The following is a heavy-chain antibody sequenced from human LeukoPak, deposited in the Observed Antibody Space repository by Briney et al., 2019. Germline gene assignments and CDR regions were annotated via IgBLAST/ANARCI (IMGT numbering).Heavy chain of an antibody. Sequence: GGSLRLSCAASGFTFDDYAMHWVRQAPGKGLEWVSGISWNSGSIGYADSVKGRFTISRDNAKNSLYLQMNSLRAEDTALYYCAKAIIGSSGYYSFDYWGQRTLVTVSS. CDR2: ISWNSGSI. D-gene: IGHD3-22*01. J-gene: IGHJ4*02. V-gene: IGHV3-9*01. CDR3: AKAIIGSSGYYSFDY. CDR1: GFTFDDYA.